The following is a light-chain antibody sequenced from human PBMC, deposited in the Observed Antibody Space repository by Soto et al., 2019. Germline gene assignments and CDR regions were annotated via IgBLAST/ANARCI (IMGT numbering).Light chain of an antibody. CDR2: AAS. Sequence: GALSLTPEERATLSCRAGQGVTTNFAWYQQKPGQAPRLLIYAASTRATGIPDRFSGSGSGTDFTLTISRLDPEDLAMYYCQQFASSLPWTFGQGAKLDIK. V-gene: IGKV3-20*01. J-gene: IGKJ1*01. CDR1: QGVTTN. CDR3: QQFASSLPWT.